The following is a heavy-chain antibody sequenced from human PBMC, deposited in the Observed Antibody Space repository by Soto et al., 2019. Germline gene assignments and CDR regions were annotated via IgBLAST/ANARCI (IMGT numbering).Heavy chain of an antibody. CDR1: GYTFTSYG. V-gene: IGHV1-18*04. Sequence: RASVKVSCKASGYTFTSYGISWVRQAPGQGLEWMGWISAYNGNTNYAQKLQGRVTMTTDTSTSTAYMELRSLRSDDTAVYYCVRGWIQQQLVGDDAFDIWGQGTMVTVSS. D-gene: IGHD6-13*01. CDR3: VRGWIQQQLVGDDAFDI. CDR2: ISAYNGNT. J-gene: IGHJ3*02.